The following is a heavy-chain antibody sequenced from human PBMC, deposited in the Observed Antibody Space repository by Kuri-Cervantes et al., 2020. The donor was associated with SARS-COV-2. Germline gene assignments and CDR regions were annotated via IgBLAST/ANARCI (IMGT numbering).Heavy chain of an antibody. CDR3: ARGGATIFVDRGGLDY. J-gene: IGHJ4*02. Sequence: GGSLRLSCAASGFTFSSYSMNWVRQAPGKGLEWVSPISSSSSYIYYADSVKGRFTISRDNAKNSLYLQMNSLRAEDTAVYYCARGGATIFVDRGGLDYWGQGTLVTVSS. V-gene: IGHV3-21*01. CDR2: ISSSSSYI. CDR1: GFTFSSYS. D-gene: IGHD3-3*01.